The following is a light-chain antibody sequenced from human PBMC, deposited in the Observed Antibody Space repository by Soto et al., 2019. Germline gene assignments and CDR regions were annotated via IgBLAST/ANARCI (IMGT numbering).Light chain of an antibody. CDR2: ASS. Sequence: IQITQSPSALSAAVGDRVTITFRTSQSVSIYVNWYQQKPGKAPILLIYASSSLQSGVPSRFSGSGYGTDFTLTISSLEPEDFATYYCQRSYSTPTFGQGTNVDIK. CDR1: QSVSIY. J-gene: IGKJ2*01. CDR3: QRSYSTPT. V-gene: IGKV1-39*01.